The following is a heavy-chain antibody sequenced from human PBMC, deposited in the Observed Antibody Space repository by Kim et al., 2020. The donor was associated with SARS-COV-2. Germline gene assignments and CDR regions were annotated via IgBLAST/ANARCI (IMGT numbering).Heavy chain of an antibody. V-gene: IGHV7-4-1*02. D-gene: IGHD2-15*01. Sequence: ASVKVSCKTSGYTFTTYANHWVLQAPRQGLEWMGWLNTNTGNPTYAQVFTRRFVFSLDTTVSTTLLQISILEPEETGVHYCAKSRWVCRGPTGYCSFAYWGRGSLVTGST. CDR3: AKSRWVCRGPTGYCSFAY. J-gene: IGHJ4*02. CDR1: GYTFTTYA. CDR2: LNTNTGNP.